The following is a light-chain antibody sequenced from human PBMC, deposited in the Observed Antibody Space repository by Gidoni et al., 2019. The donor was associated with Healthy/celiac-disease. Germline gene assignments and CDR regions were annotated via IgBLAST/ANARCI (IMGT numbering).Light chain of an antibody. J-gene: IGKJ4*01. CDR3: QQSYSTPC. Sequence: DIQLTQSPSSLSASVGDRVTITCRASQSISSYLNWYQQKPGKATKLLIYAASSLQSGVPSRCSGRGSGTDFTITISSLQPEDVATYYWQQSYSTPCFGGGTKVEIK. V-gene: IGKV1-39*01. CDR1: QSISSY. CDR2: AAS.